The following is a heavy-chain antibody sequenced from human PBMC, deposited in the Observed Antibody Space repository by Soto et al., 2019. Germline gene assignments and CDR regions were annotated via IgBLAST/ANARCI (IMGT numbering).Heavy chain of an antibody. CDR1: GYTFTSYA. D-gene: IGHD6-13*01. CDR3: ARGHSSSWYGYYYYYYMDV. J-gene: IGHJ6*03. V-gene: IGHV1-3*01. Sequence: ASVKVSCKASGYTFTSYAMHWVRQAPGQRLEWMGWINAGNGNTKYSQKFQGRVTITRDTSASTAYMELSSLRSEDTAVYYCARGHSSSWYGYYYYYYMDVWGKGTTVTVSS. CDR2: INAGNGNT.